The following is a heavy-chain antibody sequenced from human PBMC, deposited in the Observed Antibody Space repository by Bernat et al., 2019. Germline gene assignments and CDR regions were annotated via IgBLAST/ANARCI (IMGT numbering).Heavy chain of an antibody. Sequence: EVQLVESGGGLVKPGGSLRLSCAASGFTFSSYSMNWVRQAPGKGLEWVSSISSSSSYISYADSVKGRFTISRDNAKNSLYLQMNSLRAEDTAVYYCARDSRQWLVQDYWGQGTLVTVSS. CDR1: GFTFSSYS. CDR3: ARDSRQWLVQDY. J-gene: IGHJ4*02. CDR2: ISSSSSYI. V-gene: IGHV3-21*01. D-gene: IGHD6-19*01.